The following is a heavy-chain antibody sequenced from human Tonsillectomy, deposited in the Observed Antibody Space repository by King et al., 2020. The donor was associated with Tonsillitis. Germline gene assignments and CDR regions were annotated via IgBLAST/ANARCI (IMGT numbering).Heavy chain of an antibody. CDR3: ARTLPIVGVRPNWFDP. CDR1: GFSLSNTRMG. D-gene: IGHD3-3*01. CDR2: IFSNDEK. J-gene: IGHJ5*02. Sequence: VTLKESGPVLVKPTETLTLTCTVSGFSLSNTRMGVSWIRQPPGKALEWLAHIFSNDEKSYSTSLKSRLTISKDTSKSQVVLSMTNMDPVDTATYYCARTLPIVGVRPNWFDPWGQGTLVTVSS. V-gene: IGHV2-26*01.